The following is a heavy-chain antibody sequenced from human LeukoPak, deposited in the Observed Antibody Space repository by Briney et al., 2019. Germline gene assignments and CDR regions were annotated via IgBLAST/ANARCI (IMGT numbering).Heavy chain of an antibody. CDR3: ARGLSGEPPGMDV. V-gene: IGHV3-74*01. Sequence: GGSLRLSCAASGLTFSNYWMHWVPHVPGKGLVWVSRIKTDGTDTGYADSVRGRFTISRKNAKNTVYLQMNSLRAEDTAVYYCARGLSGEPPGMDVWGQGTTVTVSS. D-gene: IGHD7-27*01. J-gene: IGHJ6*02. CDR1: GLTFSNYW. CDR2: IKTDGTDT.